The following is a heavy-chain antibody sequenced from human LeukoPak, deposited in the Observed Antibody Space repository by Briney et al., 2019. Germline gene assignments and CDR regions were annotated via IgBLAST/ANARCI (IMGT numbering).Heavy chain of an antibody. CDR3: ARGTIAADDYYHMDV. V-gene: IGHV4-4*07. D-gene: IGHD6-13*01. CDR1: GGSISSYY. Sequence: SETLSLTCTVSGGSISSYYWSWIRQPAGKRLEWIGRMYSSGSTNYNPSLKSRVTMSVDTSKNQFSLKLSSVTAADTAVYYCARGTIAADDYYHMDVWGKGTTVTISS. J-gene: IGHJ6*03. CDR2: MYSSGST.